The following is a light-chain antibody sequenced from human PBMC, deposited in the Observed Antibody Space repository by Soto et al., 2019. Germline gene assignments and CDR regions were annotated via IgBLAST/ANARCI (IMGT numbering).Light chain of an antibody. J-gene: IGKJ5*01. CDR3: QPYTSSLSIT. Sequence: QSPARKSVAKGESAHLCCRPSQTVSSYLAWYQQKPGQTPRLLIYGASTRATGIPARFSGSGSVTEFTLTISCLQPEDFAVYYCQPYTSSLSITFGQGTRLEIK. CDR1: QTVSSY. CDR2: GAS. V-gene: IGKV3-15*01.